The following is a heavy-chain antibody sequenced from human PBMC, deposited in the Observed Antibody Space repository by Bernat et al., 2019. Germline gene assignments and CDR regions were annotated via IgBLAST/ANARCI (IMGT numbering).Heavy chain of an antibody. Sequence: QVQLVESGGGVVQPGRSLRLSCTASGLSFSNFAMHWVRQAPGKGLEWVAVISNDGSKKYYADYVEGRFTISRDNSRNSLYLQMNSLTIEDTAVYYCARDGYQSSGTYFDYWGLGTLLTVSS. CDR2: ISNDGSKK. V-gene: IGHV3-30-3*01. CDR1: GLSFSNFA. D-gene: IGHD3-22*01. CDR3: ARDGYQSSGTYFDY. J-gene: IGHJ4*02.